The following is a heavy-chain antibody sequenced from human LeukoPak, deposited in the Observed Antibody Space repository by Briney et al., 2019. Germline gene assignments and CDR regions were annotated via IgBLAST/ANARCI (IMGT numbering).Heavy chain of an antibody. D-gene: IGHD5-24*01. CDR2: IYYSGST. CDR3: ARLRDGYTHWYFDY. Sequence: SETLSLTCTVSGGSISSYYWSWIRQPPGKGQQWIGYIYYSGSTNYNPSLKSRVTISVDTSKNQFSLKLSSVTAADTAVYYCARLRDGYTHWYFDYWGQGTLVTVSS. J-gene: IGHJ4*02. V-gene: IGHV4-59*08. CDR1: GGSISSYY.